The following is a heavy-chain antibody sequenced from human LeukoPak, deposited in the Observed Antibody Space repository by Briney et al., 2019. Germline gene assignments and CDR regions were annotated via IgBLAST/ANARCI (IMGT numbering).Heavy chain of an antibody. J-gene: IGHJ4*02. CDR1: GFTFSSYY. CDR3: ARDGGTSHFDY. CDR2: IWYDGSNK. V-gene: IGHV3-33*08. Sequence: GGSLRLSCEASGFTFSSYYMNWVRQAPGKGLEWVAVIWYDGSNKYSADSVKGRFTISRDNSKNTLYLQMNSLRAEDTAVYYCARDGGTSHFDYWGQGTLVSVSS. D-gene: IGHD4-23*01.